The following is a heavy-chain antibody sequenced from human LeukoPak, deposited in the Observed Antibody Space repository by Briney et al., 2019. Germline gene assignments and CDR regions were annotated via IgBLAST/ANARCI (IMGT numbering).Heavy chain of an antibody. Sequence: GGSLRLSCAASGFTFSSYWMHWVRQAPGKGLVWVSHINSDGSNTNYADYVKGRFTISRDNAKNTLYLQLNSLRAEDTAVYYCARAVGHYAGMAVSGQRTTVTVSS. J-gene: IGHJ6*01. CDR3: ARAVGHYAGMAV. V-gene: IGHV3-74*01. CDR1: GFTFSSYW. CDR2: INSDGSNT. D-gene: IGHD2-15*01.